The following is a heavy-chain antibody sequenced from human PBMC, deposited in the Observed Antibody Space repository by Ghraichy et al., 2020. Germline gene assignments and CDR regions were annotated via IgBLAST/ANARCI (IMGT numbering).Heavy chain of an antibody. D-gene: IGHD3-16*01. CDR3: AGDIYHDADGPIEDS. CDR1: GVTFSTYA. V-gene: IGHV1-69*04. CDR2: IIPILDIA. J-gene: IGHJ4*02. Sequence: SVKVSCKASGVTFSTYAVSWVRQAPGQGLEWMGRIIPILDIANYAQNFQGRVTITADTSTRTAYMELSGLTSDDTAVYYCAGDIYHDADGPIEDSWGQGTLVTVSS.